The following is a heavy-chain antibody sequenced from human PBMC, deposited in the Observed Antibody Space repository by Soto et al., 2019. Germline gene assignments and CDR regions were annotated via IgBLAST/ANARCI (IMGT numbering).Heavy chain of an antibody. CDR2: ISSSGSTI. CDR1: GFTFSSYE. V-gene: IGHV3-48*03. J-gene: IGHJ4*02. CDR3: ARESEDLTSNFDY. Sequence: SLRLSCAASGFTFSSYEMNWVRQAPGKGLEWVSYISSSGSTIYYADSVKGRLTISRDNDKNSLYLQMNSLRAEHTAVYYCARESEDLTSNFDYWGQGTLVTVSS.